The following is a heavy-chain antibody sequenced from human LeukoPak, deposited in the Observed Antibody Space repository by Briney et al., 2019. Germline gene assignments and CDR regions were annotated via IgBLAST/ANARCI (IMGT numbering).Heavy chain of an antibody. CDR1: GFTFSDSA. CDR3: AKLEYLA. D-gene: IGHD3-3*01. Sequence: GGSLRLSCAASGFTFSDSAMSWVRQAPGKGLEWVSAISDSGGTYYADSVKDRFTISRDISKNTLYLQMNSLRAEDTAVYYCAKLEYLAGGQGTLVTVSS. V-gene: IGHV3-23*01. CDR2: ISDSGGT. J-gene: IGHJ4*02.